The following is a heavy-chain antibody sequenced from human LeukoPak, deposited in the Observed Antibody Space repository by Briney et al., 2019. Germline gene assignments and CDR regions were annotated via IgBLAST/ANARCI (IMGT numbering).Heavy chain of an antibody. CDR2: IWYDGSNK. D-gene: IGHD3-22*01. CDR1: GFTFSSYG. V-gene: IGHV3-33*01. CDR3: ARDRYYYDSSGLS. Sequence: RGSLRLSCAASGFTFSSYGMHWVRQAPGKGLEWVAVIWYDGSNKYYADSVKGRFTISRDNAKNSLYLQMNSLRAEDTAVYYCARDRYYYDSSGLSWGQGTLVTVSS. J-gene: IGHJ4*02.